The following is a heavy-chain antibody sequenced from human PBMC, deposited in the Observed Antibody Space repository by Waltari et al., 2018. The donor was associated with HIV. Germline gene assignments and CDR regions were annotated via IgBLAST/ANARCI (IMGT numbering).Heavy chain of an antibody. V-gene: IGHV4-39*07. CDR3: ARLHDYSNYDPPYYFDY. Sequence: QLQLQESGPGLVKPSETLSLTCTVSGGSISSSSYYWGWIRQPPGKGLEWIGSIYYSGSTYYNPSLKSRVTISVDTSKNQFSLKLSSVTAADTAVYYCARLHDYSNYDPPYYFDYWGQGTLVTVSS. CDR1: GGSISSSSYY. J-gene: IGHJ4*02. CDR2: IYYSGST. D-gene: IGHD4-4*01.